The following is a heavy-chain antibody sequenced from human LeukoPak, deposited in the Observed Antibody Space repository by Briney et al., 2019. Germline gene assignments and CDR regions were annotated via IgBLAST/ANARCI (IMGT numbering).Heavy chain of an antibody. CDR3: ARRPRRGFLFDY. V-gene: IGHV1-69*05. J-gene: IGHJ4*02. CDR2: IIPIFGTA. Sequence: SVKVSCKASGGTFSSYAISWVRQAPGQGLEWMGGIIPIFGTANYAQKFQGRVTITTDESTSTAYMELGSLRSEDTAVYYCARRPRRGFLFDYWGQGTLVTVSS. CDR1: GGTFSSYA.